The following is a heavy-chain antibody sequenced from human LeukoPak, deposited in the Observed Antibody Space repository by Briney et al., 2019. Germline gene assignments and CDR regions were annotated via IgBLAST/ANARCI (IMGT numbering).Heavy chain of an antibody. CDR3: VRGGLLGCFDY. J-gene: IGHJ4*02. CDR1: GFTFSSYW. D-gene: IGHD2-8*02. Sequence: PGGSLRLSCAASGFTFSSYWMSWVRQAPGKGLEWVANIKQDGSEKYYVDSVKGRFTISRDNAKNSLYLQMNSLRAEDTAVYYCVRGGLLGCFDYWGQGALVTVSS. CDR2: IKQDGSEK. V-gene: IGHV3-7*01.